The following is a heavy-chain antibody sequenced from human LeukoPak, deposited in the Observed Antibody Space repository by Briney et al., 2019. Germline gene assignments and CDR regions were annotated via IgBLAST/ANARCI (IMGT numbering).Heavy chain of an antibody. CDR1: GYTFTIYG. Sequence: ASVTVSCKASGYTFTIYGISWVRQAPGQGLERMGWISAYNGDTNYLQKVQGRVTVTTDTSTNTAYMELRSLTSDDTAVYYCARRSGYDRRAGTLDIWGQGTMVTVSS. CDR3: ARRSGYDRRAGTLDI. V-gene: IGHV1-18*01. J-gene: IGHJ3*02. CDR2: ISAYNGDT. D-gene: IGHD5-12*01.